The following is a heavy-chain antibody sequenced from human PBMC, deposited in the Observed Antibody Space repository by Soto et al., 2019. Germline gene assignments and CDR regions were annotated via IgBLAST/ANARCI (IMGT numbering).Heavy chain of an antibody. CDR1: GFAFYGFA. Sequence: SLRLSCSASGFAFYGFAMHWFRQAPGKGLEWVATISFDGSNEYYADSVKGRFTISRDNSKNTLSLQMNSLRAEDTAVYYCARDQRYCSGGTCYSGHAFDIWGQGTMVTVSS. D-gene: IGHD2-15*01. J-gene: IGHJ3*02. CDR3: ARDQRYCSGGTCYSGHAFDI. V-gene: IGHV3-30-3*01. CDR2: ISFDGSNE.